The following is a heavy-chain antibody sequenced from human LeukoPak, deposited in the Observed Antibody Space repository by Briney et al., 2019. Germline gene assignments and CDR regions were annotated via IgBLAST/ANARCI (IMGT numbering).Heavy chain of an antibody. V-gene: IGHV2-26*01. D-gene: IGHD3-16*01. J-gene: IGHJ4*02. CDR2: IFSNDEK. Sequence: SGPVLVKPTETLTLTCTVSGFSLSNARVGVSWIRQPPGKALEWLACIFSNDEKSYSTSLKSRLTISKDTSTSQVVLTMTNMDPVDTATYYCARITLGGYFDYWGQGTLVTVSS. CDR3: ARITLGGYFDY. CDR1: GFSLSNARVG.